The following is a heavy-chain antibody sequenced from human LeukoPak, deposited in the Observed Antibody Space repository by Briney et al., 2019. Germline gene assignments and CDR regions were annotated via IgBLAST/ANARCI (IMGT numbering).Heavy chain of an antibody. CDR2: IYYSGST. CDR1: GGSISSRNYY. Sequence: SSETLSLTCTVPGGSISSRNYYWGWIRQPPGKGLEWIGNIYYSGSTYHNPSLKSRVTISVDTSRNQFSLKLSSVTAADTAVYYCARLGSYYNGFDYWGQGTLVTVSS. V-gene: IGHV4-39*01. CDR3: ARLGSYYNGFDY. J-gene: IGHJ4*02. D-gene: IGHD3-10*01.